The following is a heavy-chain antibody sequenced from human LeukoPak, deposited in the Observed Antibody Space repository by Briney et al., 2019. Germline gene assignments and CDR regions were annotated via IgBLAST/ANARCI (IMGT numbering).Heavy chain of an antibody. Sequence: ASVKVSCKASGYTFTNYGISWVRQAPGQGLEWMGWISVYNGNTNYAQKFQDRFTMTTDASTSTADMELRGLKSDDTAVYYCTRDSRRENYGSGWYLSSLGYFDLWGRGTLVTVSS. CDR3: TRDSRRENYGSGWYLSSLGYFDL. J-gene: IGHJ2*01. CDR1: GYTFTNYG. V-gene: IGHV1-18*01. CDR2: ISVYNGNT. D-gene: IGHD6-13*01.